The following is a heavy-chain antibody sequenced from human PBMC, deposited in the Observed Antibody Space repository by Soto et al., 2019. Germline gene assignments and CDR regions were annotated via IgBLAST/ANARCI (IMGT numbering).Heavy chain of an antibody. CDR1: GFSVSSNY. Sequence: GGSLRLSCAASGFSVSSNYMSWVRQAPGKGLEWVSVIYSGGSTYYTDSVKGRFTISRDNSKNTVFLQMNSLRAEDTAVYYCARDGGRLRLGDTPPPGIWGQGTLVTVSS. D-gene: IGHD1-1*01. V-gene: IGHV3-53*01. CDR2: IYSGGST. J-gene: IGHJ4*02. CDR3: ARDGGRLRLGDTPPPGI.